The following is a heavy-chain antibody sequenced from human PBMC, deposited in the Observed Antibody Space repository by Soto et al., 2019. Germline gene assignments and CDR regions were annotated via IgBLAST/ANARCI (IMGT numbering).Heavy chain of an antibody. CDR1: VFTFSDYY. D-gene: IGHD3-3*01. CDR3: ARDWRITIFGVTYYYYGMDV. Sequence: PGWSLRLSCAASVFTFSDYYMSWIRQAPGKGLEWVSYISSSGSTIYYADSVKGQFTISRDNAKNSLYLQMNSLRAEDTAVYYCARDWRITIFGVTYYYYGMDVWGQGTTVTVSS. V-gene: IGHV3-11*01. CDR2: ISSSGSTI. J-gene: IGHJ6*02.